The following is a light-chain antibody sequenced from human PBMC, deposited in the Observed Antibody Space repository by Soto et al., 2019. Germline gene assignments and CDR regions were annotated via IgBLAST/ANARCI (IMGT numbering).Light chain of an antibody. Sequence: QSALTQPRSVSGSPGQSVTISCTGTSSDVGGYNYVSWYQQHPGKAPKLMIYDVRKRPSGVPDRFSGSKSDSTASLTISGLQAEDEAHYYCCSYAGSYASYVFGTGTKLTVL. V-gene: IGLV2-11*01. CDR3: CSYAGSYASYV. J-gene: IGLJ1*01. CDR1: SSDVGGYNY. CDR2: DVR.